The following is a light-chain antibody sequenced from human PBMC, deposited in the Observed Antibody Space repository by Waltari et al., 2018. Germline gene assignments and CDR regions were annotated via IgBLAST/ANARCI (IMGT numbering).Light chain of an antibody. CDR3: QQSYTTPLT. Sequence: DIVLTQSPDSLALSLGERATINCKSSQSILYSSNNKDSLAWYQHKPGQPPKLLITWASTRKPGVPDRFSGSGSGTDFTLTISSLQAEDVAVYYCQQSYTTPLTFGGGTRVEIK. CDR1: QSILYSSNNKDS. J-gene: IGKJ4*01. V-gene: IGKV4-1*01. CDR2: WAS.